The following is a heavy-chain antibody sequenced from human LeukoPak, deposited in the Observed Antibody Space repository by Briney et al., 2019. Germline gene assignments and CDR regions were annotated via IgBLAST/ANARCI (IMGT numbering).Heavy chain of an antibody. J-gene: IGHJ4*02. D-gene: IGHD5-12*01. Sequence: GGSLRLSCAASGFTFSSYWIHWVRQVPGKGLEWVSRIKDGGTTTDYADSVKGRFTISRDDAKNTLYLHMNSLRAEDTAVYYCTTIRPGYWGQGTLVTVSP. CDR2: IKDGGTTT. V-gene: IGHV3-74*01. CDR1: GFTFSSYW. CDR3: TTIRPGY.